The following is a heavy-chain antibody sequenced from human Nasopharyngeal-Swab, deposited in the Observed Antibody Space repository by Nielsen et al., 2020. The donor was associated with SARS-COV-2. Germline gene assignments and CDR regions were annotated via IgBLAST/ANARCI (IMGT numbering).Heavy chain of an antibody. V-gene: IGHV1-18*04. D-gene: IGHD3-3*01. CDR3: ARHGVAEDY. J-gene: IGHJ4*02. CDR2: IGAYNGNT. CDR1: GYTFNDYY. Sequence: ASVKVSCKTSGYTFNDYYIHWVRQARGQGLEWMGWIGAYNGNTNYAQKFQDRVTMTTDTSTSTVYMELRGLRSDDTAVYYCARHGVAEDYWGQGTLVTVSS.